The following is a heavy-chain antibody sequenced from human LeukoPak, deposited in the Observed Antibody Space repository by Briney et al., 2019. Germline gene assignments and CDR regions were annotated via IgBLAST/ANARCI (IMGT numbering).Heavy chain of an antibody. CDR2: IHTSGST. D-gene: IGHD6-19*01. J-gene: IGHJ4*02. V-gene: IGHV4-4*07. CDR1: GGSIIGYY. Sequence: PSETLSLTCTVSGGSIIGYYWSRMRQPAGKGLEWIGRIHTSGSTNYNASLKSRVTMSVDTSKNQFSLKLTSVTAADTAVYYCARDGGYTSHDYWGQGTLVTVSS. CDR3: ARDGGYTSHDY.